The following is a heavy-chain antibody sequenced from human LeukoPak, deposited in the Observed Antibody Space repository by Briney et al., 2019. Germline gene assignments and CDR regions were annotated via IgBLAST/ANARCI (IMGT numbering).Heavy chain of an antibody. CDR3: AKQWIAAAATSWFPP. V-gene: IGHV3-48*03. J-gene: IGHJ5*02. CDR2: ISSSGITI. D-gene: IGHD6-13*01. CDR1: GFTFSSYE. Sequence: GGSLRLSCAASGFTFSSYEMNWVRQAPGKGLEWVSYISSSGITIYYADSLKGRFTISRDNATNSLYLQMNSLRDEATAVFYCAKQWIAAAATSWFPPWGQPTLVTVSS.